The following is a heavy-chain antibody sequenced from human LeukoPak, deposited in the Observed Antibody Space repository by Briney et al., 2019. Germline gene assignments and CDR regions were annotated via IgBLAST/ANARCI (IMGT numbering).Heavy chain of an antibody. D-gene: IGHD2-8*01. CDR1: GLTFIRSS. CDR2: ISSGSDYR. V-gene: IGHV3-21*06. CDR3: ARELSLGMRGGFDF. J-gene: IGHJ4*02. Sequence: PGGSLRLSFLASGLTFIRSSVNSGRQAPGKGLGWVSTISSGSDYRYHADSVRGTFTISRDNARNSLYLQMDSLRAEDTAVCYCARELSLGMRGGFDFWGQGILVTVSS.